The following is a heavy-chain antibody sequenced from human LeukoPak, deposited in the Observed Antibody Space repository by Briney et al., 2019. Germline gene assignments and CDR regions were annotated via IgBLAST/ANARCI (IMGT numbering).Heavy chain of an antibody. CDR1: GGSFSSYY. CDR2: INHSGST. J-gene: IGHJ1*01. D-gene: IGHD2-15*01. Sequence: SETLSLTCAVYGGSFSSYYWSWIRQPPGKGLEWIGEINHSGSTNYNPSLKSRVTISVDTSKNQFSLKLSSVTAADTAVYYCARPRYCSGGSCYPEPYFRHWGQGTLVTVSS. CDR3: ARPRYCSGGSCYPEPYFRH. V-gene: IGHV4-34*01.